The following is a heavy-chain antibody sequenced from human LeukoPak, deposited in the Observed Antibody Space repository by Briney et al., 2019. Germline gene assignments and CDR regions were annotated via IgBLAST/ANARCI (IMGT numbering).Heavy chain of an antibody. CDR2: IYYSGST. V-gene: IGHV4-39*01. Sequence: PSETLSLTCTVSGGSISSSSYYWGWIRQPPGKGLEWIGNIYYSGSTYYNPSLKSRVAISVDTSKNQFSLKLSSVTAADTAVYYCARHEREFDPWGQGTLVTVSS. CDR1: GGSISSSSYY. CDR3: ARHEREFDP. J-gene: IGHJ5*02.